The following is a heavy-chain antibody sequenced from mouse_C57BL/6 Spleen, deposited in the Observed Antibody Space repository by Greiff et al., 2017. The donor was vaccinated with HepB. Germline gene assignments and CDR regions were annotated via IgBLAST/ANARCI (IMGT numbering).Heavy chain of an antibody. V-gene: IGHV5-17*01. Sequence: EVKLMESGGGLVKPGGSLKLSCAASGFTFSDYGMHWVRQAPEKGLEWVAYISSGSSTIYYADTVKGRFTISRDNAKNTLFLQMTSLRSEDTAMYYCARSSIYYDYDWYFDVWGTGTTVTVSS. D-gene: IGHD2-4*01. J-gene: IGHJ1*03. CDR1: GFTFSDYG. CDR2: ISSGSSTI. CDR3: ARSSIYYDYDWYFDV.